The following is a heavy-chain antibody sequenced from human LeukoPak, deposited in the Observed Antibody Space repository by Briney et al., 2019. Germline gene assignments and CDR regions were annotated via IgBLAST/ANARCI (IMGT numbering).Heavy chain of an antibody. V-gene: IGHV3-49*03. Sequence: GGSLRLSCTASGFTFGDYLMSWFRQTPGKGLEWIGFISGGTTEYAASVKGRFTISRDDSTSIAYLQMNSLTTEDTAVYYCSRGSGWLSVYWGQGTLVTVSS. CDR2: ISGGTT. CDR1: GFTFGDYL. CDR3: SRGSGWLSVY. J-gene: IGHJ4*02. D-gene: IGHD6-19*01.